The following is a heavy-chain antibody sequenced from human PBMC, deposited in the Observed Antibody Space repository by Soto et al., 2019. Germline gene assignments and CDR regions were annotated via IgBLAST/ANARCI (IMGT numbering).Heavy chain of an antibody. CDR1: GYSISSGYY. CDR2: IYHGEST. CDR3: ARVGPWVPYSYDSSPYIFENWFDP. J-gene: IGHJ5*02. V-gene: IGHV4-38-2*02. D-gene: IGHD3-22*01. Sequence: PSETLSLTCSVSGYSISSGYYWGWLRQPPGKGLEWIGSIYHGESTSYTPALNSRVTLSMDMTNNHVTVILNSVIDAGTAVYYCARVGPWVPYSYDSSPYIFENWFDPWGQGTLVTVSS.